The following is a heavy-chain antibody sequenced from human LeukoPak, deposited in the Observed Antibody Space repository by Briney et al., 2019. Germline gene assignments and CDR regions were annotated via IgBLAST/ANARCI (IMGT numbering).Heavy chain of an antibody. Sequence: SEALSLTCAVYGGSFSGYYWSSSRQRPGKGRECGGEINHSGSTKYNPSLKSRVTISADTSKTQFSLKLSSVTAGDTAVYYCARADCSSTSCYRIWGQGTMVTVSS. D-gene: IGHD2-2*02. CDR2: INHSGST. CDR3: ARADCSSTSCYRI. J-gene: IGHJ3*02. V-gene: IGHV4-34*01. CDR1: GGSFSGYY.